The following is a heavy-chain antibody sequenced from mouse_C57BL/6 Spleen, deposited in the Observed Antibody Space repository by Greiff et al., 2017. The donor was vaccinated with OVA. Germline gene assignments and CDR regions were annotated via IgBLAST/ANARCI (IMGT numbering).Heavy chain of an antibody. Sequence: VHVKQSGPELVKPGASVKISCKASGYSFTGYYMHWVKQSHGNILDWIGYIYPYNGVSSYNQKFKGKATLTVDKSSSTAYMELRSLTSEDSAVYYCARGGISAPFAYWGQGTLVTVSA. CDR2: IYPYNGVS. V-gene: IGHV1-31*01. CDR3: ARGGISAPFAY. D-gene: IGHD3-1*01. CDR1: GYSFTGYY. J-gene: IGHJ3*01.